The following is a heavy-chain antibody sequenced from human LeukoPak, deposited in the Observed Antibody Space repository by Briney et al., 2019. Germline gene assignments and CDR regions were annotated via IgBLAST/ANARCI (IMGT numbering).Heavy chain of an antibody. CDR1: GFTFKTYW. CDR3: GTRAY. Sequence: PGGSLRLPCAASGFTFKTYWMIWVRRTPGKGLEWVANINQDGSEKYYVDSVKGRFTVSRDNAKNSLYLQLNSLRAEDTAVYYCGTRAYWGQGTLVTVSS. V-gene: IGHV3-7*01. CDR2: INQDGSEK. J-gene: IGHJ4*02.